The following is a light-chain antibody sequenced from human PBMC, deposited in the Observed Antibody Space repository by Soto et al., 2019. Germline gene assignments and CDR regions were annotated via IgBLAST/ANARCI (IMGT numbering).Light chain of an antibody. V-gene: IGKV1-5*01. CDR1: QSVDTW. CDR3: QQYHAYST. CDR2: DAS. Sequence: DIQLTQSPSTLSASVGDRVTITCRASQSVDTWLAWYRQKPGEAPYLLIYDASDLESGVPSRFSGSGSGTEFTLTISSLRPGDFATYYCQQYHAYSTFGQGTKVETK. J-gene: IGKJ1*01.